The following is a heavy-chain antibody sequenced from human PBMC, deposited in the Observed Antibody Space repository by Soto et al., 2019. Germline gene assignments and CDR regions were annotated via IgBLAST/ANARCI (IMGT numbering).Heavy chain of an antibody. Sequence: PGGSLRLSCAASGFTFSSYIINWVRQAPGKGLKWVSSISSSSTYIYYADSVKGRFTISRDNAKNLLFLRMNSLRAEDTAVYYCARDIAAAGTFVLAGMDVWGQGTTVTVSS. CDR2: ISSSSTYI. V-gene: IGHV3-21*01. J-gene: IGHJ6*02. CDR3: ARDIAAAGTFVLAGMDV. CDR1: GFTFSSYI. D-gene: IGHD6-13*01.